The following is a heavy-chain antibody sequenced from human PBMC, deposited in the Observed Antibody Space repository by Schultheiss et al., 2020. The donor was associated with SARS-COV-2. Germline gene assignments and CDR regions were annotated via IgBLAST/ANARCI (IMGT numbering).Heavy chain of an antibody. CDR2: INHSGST. Sequence: SQTLSLTCAVYGGSFSGYYWSWIRQPPVKGLEWIGEINHSGSTNYNPSLKSRVTISVDTSKNQFSLKLSSVTAADTAVYYCAREAAAAAGGWFDPWGQGTLVNVSS. D-gene: IGHD6-13*01. CDR1: GGSFSGYY. V-gene: IGHV4-34*01. J-gene: IGHJ5*02. CDR3: AREAAAAAGGWFDP.